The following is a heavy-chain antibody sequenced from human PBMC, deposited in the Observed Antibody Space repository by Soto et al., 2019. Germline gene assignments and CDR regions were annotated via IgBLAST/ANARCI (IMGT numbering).Heavy chain of an antibody. V-gene: IGHV3-23*01. D-gene: IGHD2-15*01. CDR1: GFTFSSYA. J-gene: IGHJ3*02. CDR2: ISGSGGST. Sequence: GGSLRLSCAASGFTFSSYAMSWVRQAPGKGLEWVSAISGSGGSTYYADSVKGRFTISRDNSKNTLYLQMNSLRAEDTAVYYCAKGLKEYCSGGSCNQKNKHPFDIWGQGTMVTVSS. CDR3: AKGLKEYCSGGSCNQKNKHPFDI.